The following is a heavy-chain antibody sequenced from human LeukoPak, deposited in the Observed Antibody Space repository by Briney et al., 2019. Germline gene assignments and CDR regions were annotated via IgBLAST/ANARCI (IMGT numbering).Heavy chain of an antibody. D-gene: IGHD6-6*01. Sequence: SETLSLTCAVYGGSFSGYYWSWIRQPPGKGLEWIGEINHSGSTNYNPSLKSRVTISVDTSKNQFSLKLSSVTAADTAVYYCARVRYSSSYYYYYYYMDVRGKGTTVTVSS. V-gene: IGHV4-34*01. J-gene: IGHJ6*03. CDR2: INHSGST. CDR3: ARVRYSSSYYYYYYYMDV. CDR1: GGSFSGYY.